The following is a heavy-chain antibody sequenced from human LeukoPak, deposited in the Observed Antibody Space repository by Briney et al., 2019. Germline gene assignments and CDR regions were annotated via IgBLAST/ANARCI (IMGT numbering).Heavy chain of an antibody. J-gene: IGHJ4*02. V-gene: IGHV3-33*08. D-gene: IGHD3-22*01. Sequence: PGGSLRLSCTPSGFTFSDYSMNWVRQAPGKGLEWVAVIWYDGSNKYYADSVKGRFTISRDNSKNTLDLQMNSLRAEDTAVYYCAREGVAGDRSGYYFAYWGQGTLVTVSS. CDR3: AREGVAGDRSGYYFAY. CDR1: GFTFSDYS. CDR2: IWYDGSNK.